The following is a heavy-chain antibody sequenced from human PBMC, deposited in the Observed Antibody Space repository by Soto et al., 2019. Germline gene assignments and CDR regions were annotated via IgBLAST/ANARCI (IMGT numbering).Heavy chain of an antibody. Sequence: GASVKVSCKASGYTFTSYDINWVRQATGQGLEWMGWMDPNSGNTGYAQKFQGRVTMTRNTSISTAYMELSSLRSEDTAVYYCARGGGSSSSFYPTKYYYMDVWGKGTTVTVSS. D-gene: IGHD6-6*01. CDR3: ARGGGSSSSFYPTKYYYMDV. J-gene: IGHJ6*03. CDR1: GYTFTSYD. CDR2: MDPNSGNT. V-gene: IGHV1-8*01.